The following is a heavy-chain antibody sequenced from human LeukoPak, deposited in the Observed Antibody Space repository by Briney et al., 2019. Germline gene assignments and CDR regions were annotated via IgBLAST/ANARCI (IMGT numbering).Heavy chain of an antibody. Sequence: NPSETLSLTCAVYGGSFSGYYWSWIRQPPGKGLEWIGEINHSGSTNYNPSLKSRVTISVDTSKNQFSVKLSSVTAADTAVYYCARGDYDYVWGSYRYSKLIDPWGQGTLVTVSS. J-gene: IGHJ5*02. CDR3: ARGDYDYVWGSYRYSKLIDP. CDR2: INHSGST. V-gene: IGHV4-34*01. CDR1: GGSFSGYY. D-gene: IGHD3-16*02.